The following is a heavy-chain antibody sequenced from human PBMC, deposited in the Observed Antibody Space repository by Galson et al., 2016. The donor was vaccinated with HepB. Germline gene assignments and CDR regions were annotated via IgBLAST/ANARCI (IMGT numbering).Heavy chain of an antibody. D-gene: IGHD2-2*01. J-gene: IGHJ4*02. CDR1: GASISSHTHY. CDR2: HYYSGSI. V-gene: IGHV4-39*01. Sequence: ETLSLTCNVSGASISSHTHYWAWLRQPPGKELEWIGAHYYSGSIYYNPSLESRVSLSVDTSKNQVSLRLRSVTAADTAVYYCASTSRDSFCSTTSCYFDYWGQGTLVTVSS. CDR3: ASTSRDSFCSTTSCYFDY.